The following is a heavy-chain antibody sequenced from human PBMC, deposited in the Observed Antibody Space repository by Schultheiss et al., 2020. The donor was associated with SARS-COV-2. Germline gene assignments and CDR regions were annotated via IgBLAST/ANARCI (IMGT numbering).Heavy chain of an antibody. CDR1: GGSFSGYY. CDR3: ARGRGYCSGGTGKCAFDI. J-gene: IGHJ3*02. D-gene: IGHD2-15*01. CDR2: IYYSGST. Sequence: SETLSLTCAVYGGSFSGYYWSWIRQPPGKGLEWIGYIYYSGSTYYNPSLKSRVTMSLDTSKNQFSLKLSSVTAADTAVYYCARGRGYCSGGTGKCAFDIWGQGTMVTVSS. V-gene: IGHV4-34*01.